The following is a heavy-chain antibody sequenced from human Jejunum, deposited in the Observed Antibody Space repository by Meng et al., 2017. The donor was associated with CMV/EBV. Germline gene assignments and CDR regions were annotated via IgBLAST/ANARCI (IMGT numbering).Heavy chain of an antibody. CDR2: IIAVLKTP. J-gene: IGHJ4*02. CDR3: ARGFSNGYLPFDY. V-gene: IGHV1-69*01. D-gene: IGHD3-22*01. Sequence: QVRLVQSGTEVKKPGSSVKVSCKSSGGVFNNYALTWVRQAPGQGLEWMGGIIAVLKTPTYAQKFRGRLTITADESTGTTYMDLTSLTSEDTAVYYCARGFSNGYLPFDYWGQGTLVTVSS. CDR1: GGVFNNYA.